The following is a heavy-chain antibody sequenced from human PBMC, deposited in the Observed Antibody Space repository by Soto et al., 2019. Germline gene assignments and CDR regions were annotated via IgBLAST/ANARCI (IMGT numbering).Heavy chain of an antibody. CDR2: ISYDGTNR. Sequence: QVHLVESGGGVVQPGTSLRLSCAASGLTFSNYAMHWVRQAPGKGLEWVAFISYDGTNRCYPDSVKGRFTISRDNSKNTLYLQRNSLKTDDTAVYYCARESSSAVTTGGGGSAKEYWGQGSLVTVSS. V-gene: IGHV3-30-3*01. J-gene: IGHJ4*02. CDR3: ARESSSAVTTGGGGSAKEY. CDR1: GLTFSNYA. D-gene: IGHD4-17*01.